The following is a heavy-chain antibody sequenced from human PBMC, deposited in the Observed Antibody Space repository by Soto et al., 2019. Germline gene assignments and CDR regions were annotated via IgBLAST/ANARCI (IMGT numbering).Heavy chain of an antibody. Sequence: PGGSLRLSCAASGFTFSSYSMHWVRQAPGKGLEWVAVISYDGSNKYYADSVKGRFTISRDNSKNTLYLQMNSLRAEDTAVYYCARTRKRTYYDFWSGPSVYYYYGMDVWGQGTTVTVSS. V-gene: IGHV3-30-3*01. D-gene: IGHD3-3*01. CDR2: ISYDGSNK. J-gene: IGHJ6*02. CDR1: GFTFSSYS. CDR3: ARTRKRTYYDFWSGPSVYYYYGMDV.